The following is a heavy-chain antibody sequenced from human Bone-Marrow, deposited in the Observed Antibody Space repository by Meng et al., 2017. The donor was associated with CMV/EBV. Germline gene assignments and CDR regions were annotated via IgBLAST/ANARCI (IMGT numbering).Heavy chain of an antibody. CDR2: IYYSGST. V-gene: IGHV4-39*07. CDR1: GGSISSGSYY. Sequence: SETLSLTCTVSGGSISSGSYYWGWIRQPPGRGLEWIGSIYYSGSTYYNPSLKSRVIMSVDTSKNQFSLKVTSVTAADTAVYYCARRGYCTNISCPDWFDPWGQGTLVTVSS. J-gene: IGHJ5*02. D-gene: IGHD2-2*01. CDR3: ARRGYCTNISCPDWFDP.